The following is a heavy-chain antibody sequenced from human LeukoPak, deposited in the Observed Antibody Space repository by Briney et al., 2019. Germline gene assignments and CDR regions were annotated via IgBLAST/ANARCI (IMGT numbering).Heavy chain of an antibody. CDR1: GFNVSNNY. CDR3: AISGLGFGEFRGLDY. Sequence: GGSLILSCAASGFNVSNNYMNWVRQAPGKGLEWVSVIFSSGPTYYADSVKGRFTIPRDTSKNALYLQMNSLRAEDTAVYYCAISGLGFGEFRGLDYWGQGTLVTVSS. CDR2: IFSSGPT. J-gene: IGHJ4*02. D-gene: IGHD3-10*01. V-gene: IGHV3-53*01.